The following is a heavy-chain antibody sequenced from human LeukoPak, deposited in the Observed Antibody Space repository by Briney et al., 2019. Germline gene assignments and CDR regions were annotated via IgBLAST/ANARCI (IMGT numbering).Heavy chain of an antibody. CDR3: ARSVLGYSYGLHIDY. CDR2: IHYRGST. V-gene: IGHV4-61*05. CDR1: GASITSRGSC. D-gene: IGHD5-18*01. J-gene: IGHJ4*02. Sequence: PSETLSLTCTVSGASITSRGSCWGWLRQPPGKGLEWIGYIHYRGSTNYNPSLKSRVTISVDTSKNQFSLKLSSLTAADTAVYYCARSVLGYSYGLHIDYWGQGTLVTVSS.